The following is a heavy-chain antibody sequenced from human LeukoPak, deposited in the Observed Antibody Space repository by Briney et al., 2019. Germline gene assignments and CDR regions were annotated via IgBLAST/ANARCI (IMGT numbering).Heavy chain of an antibody. J-gene: IGHJ4*02. Sequence: SETLSLTCTVSGGSISSSSYYWGWIRQPPGKGLEWIGSIYYSGSTYYNPSLKSRVTISVDTSKNQFSLKLSSVTAADTAVYYCARGVYSSGWFGYWGQGTLVTVSS. CDR1: GGSISSSSYY. V-gene: IGHV4-39*07. CDR2: IYYSGST. CDR3: ARGVYSSGWFGY. D-gene: IGHD6-19*01.